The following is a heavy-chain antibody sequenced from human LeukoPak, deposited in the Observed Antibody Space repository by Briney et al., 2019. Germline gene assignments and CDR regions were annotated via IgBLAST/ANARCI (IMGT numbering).Heavy chain of an antibody. Sequence: PSETLSLTCTVSGGSISSYYWSWSRQPPGKGLEWIGYIYYSGSTNYNPSLKSRVTISVDTSKNQFSLKLSSVTAADTAVYYCARHGSGNDLDYWGQGTLVTVSS. CDR2: IYYSGST. J-gene: IGHJ4*02. CDR1: GGSISSYY. D-gene: IGHD5-12*01. CDR3: ARHGSGNDLDY. V-gene: IGHV4-59*08.